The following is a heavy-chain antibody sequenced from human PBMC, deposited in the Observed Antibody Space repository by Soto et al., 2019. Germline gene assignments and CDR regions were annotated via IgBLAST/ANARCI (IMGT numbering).Heavy chain of an antibody. CDR1: GYTFTGYY. CDR3: ARGEALAYCGGDCYFFDY. CDR2: INPNSGGT. J-gene: IGHJ4*02. Sequence: GASVKVSCKASGYTFTGYYMHWVRQAPGQGLEWMGWINPNSGGTNYAQKFQGWVTMTRDTSISTAYMELSRLRSDDTAVYYCARGEALAYCGGDCYFFDYWGQGTLVTVSS. D-gene: IGHD2-21*02. V-gene: IGHV1-2*04.